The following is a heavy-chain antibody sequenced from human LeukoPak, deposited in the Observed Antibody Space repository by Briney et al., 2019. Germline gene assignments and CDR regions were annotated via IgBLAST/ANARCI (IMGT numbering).Heavy chain of an antibody. V-gene: IGHV4-59*01. Sequence: SETLSLTCAVSGGPISSYYWGWIRRPPGKGLGWVGYIYYSGSTNYNPSLKSRVTISVDTSKNQFSLKLSSVTAADTAVYYCAREAPIKNYYGMDVWGQGTTVTVSS. CDR1: GGPISSYY. D-gene: IGHD3-9*01. CDR2: IYYSGST. CDR3: AREAPIKNYYGMDV. J-gene: IGHJ6*02.